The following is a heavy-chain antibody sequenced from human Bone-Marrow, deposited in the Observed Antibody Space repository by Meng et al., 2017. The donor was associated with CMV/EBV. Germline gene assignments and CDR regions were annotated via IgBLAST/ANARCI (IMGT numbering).Heavy chain of an antibody. CDR2: ISGSGGST. CDR1: GFTFSSYA. CDR3: AKGLSGSYLPEYYFDY. V-gene: IGHV3-23*01. D-gene: IGHD1-26*01. Sequence: GESLKISCAASGFTFSSYAMSWVRQAPGKGLEWVSAISGSGGSTYYADSVKGRFTISRDNSKNKLYLQMNSLRAEDTAVYYCAKGLSGSYLPEYYFDYWGQGTLVTASS. J-gene: IGHJ4*02.